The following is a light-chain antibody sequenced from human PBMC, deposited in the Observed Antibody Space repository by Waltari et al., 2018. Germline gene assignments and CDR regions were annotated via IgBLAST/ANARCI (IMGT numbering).Light chain of an antibody. Sequence: DIVMTQSPDSLAVSLGERATINCKSSQSVLYSSHSQNYLAWYQQKPGQPPKLLIYWASTRESGVPDRFSGSESGTDFTLTISSLQAEDVAVYYCQQYYSTPWTFGQGTKVEIK. J-gene: IGKJ1*01. CDR1: QSVLYSSHSQNY. CDR3: QQYYSTPWT. CDR2: WAS. V-gene: IGKV4-1*01.